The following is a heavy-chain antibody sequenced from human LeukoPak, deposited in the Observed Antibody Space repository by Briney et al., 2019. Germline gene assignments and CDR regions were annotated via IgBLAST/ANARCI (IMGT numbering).Heavy chain of an antibody. V-gene: IGHV4-59*08. CDR2: IYYSGST. Sequence: SETLSLTCTVSGGSISSYYWSWIRQPPGKGLEWIGYIYYSGSTNYNPSLKSRVTISVDTSKNQISLKLSSVTSADTAVYYCARHPRRSYYDSSGYYSLDAFDIWGQGTMVTVSS. CDR3: ARHPRRSYYDSSGYYSLDAFDI. J-gene: IGHJ3*02. D-gene: IGHD3-22*01. CDR1: GGSISSYY.